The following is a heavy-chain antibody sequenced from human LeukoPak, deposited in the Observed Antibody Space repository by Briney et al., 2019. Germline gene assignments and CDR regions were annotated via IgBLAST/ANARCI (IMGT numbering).Heavy chain of an antibody. CDR3: ARPYVEVEPNLFDY. CDR2: IKSKTDGGTT. D-gene: IGHD3-10*02. Sequence: GGSLRLSCAASGFTFSDAWMSWVRQAPGKGLEWVGRIKSKTDGGTTDYAAPVKGRFTISRDDSKNTLYLQMNSLRVEDTAVYYCARPYVEVEPNLFDYWGQGTLVAVSS. CDR1: GFTFSDAW. V-gene: IGHV3-15*01. J-gene: IGHJ4*02.